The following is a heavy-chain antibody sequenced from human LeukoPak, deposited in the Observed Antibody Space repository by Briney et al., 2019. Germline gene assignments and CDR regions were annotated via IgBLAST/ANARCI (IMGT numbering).Heavy chain of an antibody. D-gene: IGHD5-18*01. J-gene: IGHJ6*02. V-gene: IGHV3-30*18. CDR3: AKSRGYSYGYIYYYYGMDV. CDR1: GFTFSSYG. Sequence: PGGSLRLSCAASGFTFSSYGMHWVRQAPGKGLEWVAVISYDGSNKYYADSVKGRFTISRDNSKNTLYLQMNSLRAEDTAVYYCAKSRGYSYGYIYYYYGMDVWGQGTTVTVSS. CDR2: ISYDGSNK.